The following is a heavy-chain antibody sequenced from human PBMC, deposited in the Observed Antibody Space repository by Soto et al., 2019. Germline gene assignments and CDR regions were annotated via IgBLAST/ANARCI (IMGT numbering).Heavy chain of an antibody. CDR2: IYWDDDK. CDR1: GFSLTTNGVG. D-gene: IGHD2-2*01. CDR3: AYRRGAPGHFDS. J-gene: IGHJ4*02. Sequence: QITLKESGPALVKPTQTLTLTCTFSGFSLTTNGVGVGWIRQPPGKALEWLALIYWDDDKRYSPSLKSRLTITKDTSKNQVVLTMTNMDPVDTATYYCAYRRGAPGHFDSWGQGTLVTVSS. V-gene: IGHV2-5*02.